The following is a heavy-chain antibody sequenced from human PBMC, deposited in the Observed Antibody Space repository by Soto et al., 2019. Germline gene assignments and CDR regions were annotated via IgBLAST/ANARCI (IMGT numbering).Heavy chain of an antibody. CDR3: ARLVSNYDSSGSIRPYYFDY. CDR2: ISAYDGNT. V-gene: IGHV1-18*01. D-gene: IGHD3-22*01. Sequence: ASVKVSCKASGYTFTSYGISWVRQAPGQGLEWMGWISAYDGNTNYAQKLQGRVTMTTDTSTSTAYMELRSLRSDDTAVYYCARLVSNYDSSGSIRPYYFDYWGQGTLVTVCS. J-gene: IGHJ4*02. CDR1: GYTFTSYG.